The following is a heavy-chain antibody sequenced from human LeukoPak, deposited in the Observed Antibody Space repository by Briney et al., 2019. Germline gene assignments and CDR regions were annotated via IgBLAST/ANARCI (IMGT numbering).Heavy chain of an antibody. CDR1: GFSIRTSGGG. Sequence: GSGPTLLQPTRTPTLTFTFSGFSIRTSGGGVGWIRQPPEKALEWLSLIYWDDDKRYSPSLKSRLTITKDTSKNQVVLTMTNMDPVDTATYYCAHRGAGTTFDYGGQGTLVTVSA. CDR2: IYWDDDK. D-gene: IGHD1-1*01. J-gene: IGHJ4*02. CDR3: AHRGAGTTFDY. V-gene: IGHV2-5*02.